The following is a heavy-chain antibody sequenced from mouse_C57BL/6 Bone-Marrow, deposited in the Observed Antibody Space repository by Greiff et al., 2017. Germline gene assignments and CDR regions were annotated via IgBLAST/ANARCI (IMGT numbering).Heavy chain of an antibody. D-gene: IGHD1-1*01. CDR3: ARHGEDYFDY. CDR1: GYSITSYY. J-gene: IGHJ2*01. CDR2: ISYSGST. V-gene: IGHV3-8*01. Sequence: EVQLQESGPGLAKPSQTLSLTCSVTGYSITSYYWNWIRKFPGNKLEYMGYISYSGSTYYNPSLKSRISITRDTSKNQYSLQLNSVTTEDTATYYCARHGEDYFDYWGQGTTLTVSS.